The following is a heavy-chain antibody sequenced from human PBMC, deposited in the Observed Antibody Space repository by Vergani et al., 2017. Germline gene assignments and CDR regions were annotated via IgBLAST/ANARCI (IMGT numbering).Heavy chain of an antibody. CDR3: ARVYYDILTGYVL. V-gene: IGHV1-46*01. CDR1: GYTFTSYY. CDR2: INPSGGST. Sequence: QVQLVQSGAEVKKPGASVKVSCKASGYTFTSYYMHWVRQAPGQGLEWMGIINPSGGSTSYAQKFQGRVTMTRDTSISTAYMELSRLRSDDTAVYYCARVYYDILTGYVLWGQGTLVTVSS. D-gene: IGHD3-9*01. J-gene: IGHJ4*02.